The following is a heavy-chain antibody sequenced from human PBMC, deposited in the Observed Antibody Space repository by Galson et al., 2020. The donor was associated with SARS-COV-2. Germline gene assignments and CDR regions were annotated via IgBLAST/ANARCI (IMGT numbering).Heavy chain of an antibody. CDR2: FDPEDGET. CDR1: GYTLTELS. J-gene: IGHJ6*02. CDR3: ATSPAVTTVGLPPFRTQTANDYSCYGRDG. D-gene: IGHD4-17*01. V-gene: IGHV1-24*01. Sequence: ASVKVSCKVSGYTLTELSMHWVRQAPGKGLEWMGGFDPEDGETIYAQKFQGRVTMTEDTSTDTAYMELSSLRSEDTAVYYCATSPAVTTVGLPPFRTQTANDYSCYGRDGWGQGTTGTLSS.